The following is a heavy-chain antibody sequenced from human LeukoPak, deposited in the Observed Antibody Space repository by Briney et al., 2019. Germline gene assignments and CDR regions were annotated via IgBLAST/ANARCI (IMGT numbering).Heavy chain of an antibody. J-gene: IGHJ4*02. CDR2: ISGSGGST. D-gene: IGHD6-19*01. Sequence: GGSLRLSCAASGFTFSSYAMSWVRQAPGKGLEWVSTISGSGGSTYSADSVKGRFTISRDNSKNTLYLQMNSLRAEDTAVYYCAKLTHDGYASGWYLIVVYFDYWGQGTLVTVSS. V-gene: IGHV3-23*01. CDR1: GFTFSSYA. CDR3: AKLTHDGYASGWYLIVVYFDY.